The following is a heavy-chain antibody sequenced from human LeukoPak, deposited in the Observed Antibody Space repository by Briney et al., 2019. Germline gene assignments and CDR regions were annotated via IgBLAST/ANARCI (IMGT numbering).Heavy chain of an antibody. Sequence: PGGSLRLSCTASGFTFGDYAMSWVRQAPGKGLEWVGFIRSKAYGGTTEYAASVKGRFTISRDDSKSIAYLQMNSLKTEDTAVYYCTRDIHPFTLWFGGGYFDYWGQGTLVTVSS. D-gene: IGHD3-10*01. CDR3: TRDIHPFTLWFGGGYFDY. CDR1: GFTFGDYA. J-gene: IGHJ4*02. CDR2: IRSKAYGGTT. V-gene: IGHV3-49*04.